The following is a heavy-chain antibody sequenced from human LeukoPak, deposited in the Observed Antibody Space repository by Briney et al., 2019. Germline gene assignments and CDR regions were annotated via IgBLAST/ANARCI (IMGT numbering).Heavy chain of an antibody. D-gene: IGHD3-16*02. CDR3: ARDLEDYVWGSYRYPFDP. Sequence: GASVKVSCKASGGTFSSYAISWVRQAPGQGLEWMGGIIPIFGTANYAQKFQGGVTITADESTSTAYMELSSLRSEDTAVYYCARDLEDYVWGSYRYPFDPWGQGTLVTVSS. J-gene: IGHJ5*02. V-gene: IGHV1-69*13. CDR2: IIPIFGTA. CDR1: GGTFSSYA.